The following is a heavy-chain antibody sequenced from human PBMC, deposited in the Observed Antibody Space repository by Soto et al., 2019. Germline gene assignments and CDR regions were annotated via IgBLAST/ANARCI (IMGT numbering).Heavy chain of an antibody. V-gene: IGHV3-15*01. Sequence: GGSLRLSCAASGFTFSNAWMSWVRQAQGKGLEWVGRIKSKTDGGTTDYAAPVKGKFTISRDDSKNTLYLQMNSLKTENTAVYYCTTGGDIVVVPAAMDYYYYYMEVWGKGTTVTVSS. D-gene: IGHD2-2*01. J-gene: IGHJ6*03. CDR2: IKSKTDGGTT. CDR1: GFTFSNAW. CDR3: TTGGDIVVVPAAMDYYYYYMEV.